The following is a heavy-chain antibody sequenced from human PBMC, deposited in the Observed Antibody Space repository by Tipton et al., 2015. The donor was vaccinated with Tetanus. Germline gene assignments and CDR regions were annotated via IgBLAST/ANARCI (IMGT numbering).Heavy chain of an antibody. D-gene: IGHD1-26*01. CDR3: ARDFRERSGTYYSYYYTMDV. CDR2: VYSSGST. Sequence: LRLSCTVSGGSLNTFYWNWIRQPAGKGLEWIGRVYSSGSTNYTPSLKSRFTMSIDASKNQFSLELTSVIAADTAVYYCARDFRERSGTYYSYYYTMDVWGQGTTVTVSS. CDR1: GGSLNTFY. V-gene: IGHV4-4*07. J-gene: IGHJ6*02.